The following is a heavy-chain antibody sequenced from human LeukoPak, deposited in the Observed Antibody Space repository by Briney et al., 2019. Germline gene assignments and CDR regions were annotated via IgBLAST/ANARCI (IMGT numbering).Heavy chain of an antibody. CDR3: AKARGITMIVVVPPGDY. CDR1: GFTFSSYA. V-gene: IGHV3-23*01. Sequence: GGSLRLPCAASGFTFSSYAMSWVRQAPGQGLEWVSAISGSGGSTYYADSVKGRFTISRDNSKNTLYLQMNSLRAEDTAVYYCAKARGITMIVVVPPGDYWGQGTLVTVSS. D-gene: IGHD3-22*01. J-gene: IGHJ4*02. CDR2: ISGSGGST.